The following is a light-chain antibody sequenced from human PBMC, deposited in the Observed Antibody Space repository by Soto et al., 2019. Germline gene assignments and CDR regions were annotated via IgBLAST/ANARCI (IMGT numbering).Light chain of an antibody. CDR1: SSNIGRNA. V-gene: IGLV1-44*01. Sequence: QSVLTQPPSASGTPGQRVTISCSGSSSNIGRNAVNWYQQLPGAAPTLLIYSSYQRPSGVPDRFSGSKSGTSGSLAIRGLQSEDDAAYYCAVWDDSLNAVVFGGGTKLTVL. CDR2: SSY. CDR3: AVWDDSLNAVV. J-gene: IGLJ2*01.